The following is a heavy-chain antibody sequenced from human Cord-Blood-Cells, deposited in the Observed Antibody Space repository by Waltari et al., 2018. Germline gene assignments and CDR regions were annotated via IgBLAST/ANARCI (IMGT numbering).Heavy chain of an antibody. CDR2: INPNSGGT. CDR3: AREGYYYGSGSYYY. V-gene: IGHV1-2*04. D-gene: IGHD3-10*01. CDR1: GYTFTGYY. Sequence: QVQLVQSGAEVQKPGASVKVYCKASGYTFTGYYMNWVRQAPGQGLAWMGWINPNSGGTNYAQKFQGWVTMTRDTSISTAYMELSRLRSDDTAVYYCAREGYYYGSGSYYYWGQGTLVTVSS. J-gene: IGHJ4*02.